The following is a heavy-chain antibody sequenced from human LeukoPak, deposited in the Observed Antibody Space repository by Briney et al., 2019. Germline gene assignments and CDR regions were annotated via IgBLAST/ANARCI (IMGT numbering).Heavy chain of an antibody. CDR1: GFTSCNYV. CDR3: AKVWCSGRSCYSAADS. CDR2: IIGGGVST. Sequence: GAPRLSCAASGFTSCNYVMGWVRHAPGGGVEGGSTIIGGGVSTYYEESGESRVTISRANSKTTLFLQMNSLRADATAVYYCAKVWCSGRSCYSAADSWGQGTLVPVSS. V-gene: IGHV3-23*01. D-gene: IGHD2-15*01. J-gene: IGHJ4*02.